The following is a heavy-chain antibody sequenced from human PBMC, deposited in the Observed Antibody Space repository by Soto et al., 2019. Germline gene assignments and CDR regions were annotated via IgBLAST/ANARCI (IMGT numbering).Heavy chain of an antibody. CDR1: FTSYD. CDR2: MNPNSGNT. Sequence: QVQLVQSGAEVKKPGASVKVSCTFTSYDINWVRQATGQGLEWMAWMNPNSGNTRYAQKFQGRVTMTRNTSNFTAXRELSSLRSEDTAVYYCARGPGSSDWRFSYYYMDVWGQGTTVTVSS. D-gene: IGHD6-19*01. J-gene: IGHJ6*02. CDR3: ARGPGSSDWRFSYYYMDV. V-gene: IGHV1-8*01.